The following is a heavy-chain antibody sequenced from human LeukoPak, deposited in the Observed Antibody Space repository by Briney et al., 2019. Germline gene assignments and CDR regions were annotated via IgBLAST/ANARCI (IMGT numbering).Heavy chain of an antibody. D-gene: IGHD1-26*01. Sequence: GGSLRLSCVASGFAFSSYWMSWVRQAPGKGLEWVANIKQDGGEKYYVDSVKGRFTISRDNAKNSLFLQMNSLRVEDTAVYYCARLGGSYYAYWGQGTLVTVSS. CDR1: GFAFSSYW. CDR2: IKQDGGEK. V-gene: IGHV3-7*01. J-gene: IGHJ4*02. CDR3: ARLGGSYYAY.